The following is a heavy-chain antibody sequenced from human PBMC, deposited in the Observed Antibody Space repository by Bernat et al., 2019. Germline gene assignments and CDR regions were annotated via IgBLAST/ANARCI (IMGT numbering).Heavy chain of an antibody. D-gene: IGHD4-17*01. Sequence: QVQLVESGGGVVQPGRSLRLSCAASGFTFSSYGMHWVRQAPGKGLEWVAVISYDGSNKYYADSVKGRFTISRDNSKNTLYLQVNSLRAEDTAVYFCAKDMTTVTTRLDYWGQGTLVTVSS. J-gene: IGHJ4*02. CDR2: ISYDGSNK. V-gene: IGHV3-30*18. CDR1: GFTFSSYG. CDR3: AKDMTTVTTRLDY.